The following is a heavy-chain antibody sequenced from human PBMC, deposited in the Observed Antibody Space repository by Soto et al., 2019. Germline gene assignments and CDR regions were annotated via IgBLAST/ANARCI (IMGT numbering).Heavy chain of an antibody. CDR2: VSHDGRNT. Sequence: VQLVESGGGVVQPGRSLRLSCAASGFTFSDYAMHWVRQAPGKGLEWVAVVSHDGRNTHYADSVKGRCTISRDSSKNTVSSEMTSLRAEDTAVYYCAKGGRQWLVTSDFNYWGQGALVTVSS. D-gene: IGHD6-19*01. CDR3: AKGGRQWLVTSDFNY. J-gene: IGHJ4*02. V-gene: IGHV3-30*18. CDR1: GFTFSDYA.